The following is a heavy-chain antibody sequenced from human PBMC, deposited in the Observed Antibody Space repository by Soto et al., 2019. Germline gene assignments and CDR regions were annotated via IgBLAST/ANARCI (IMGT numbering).Heavy chain of an antibody. J-gene: IGHJ6*02. CDR1: GYTFTGYY. Sequence: ASVKVSCKASGYTFTGYYMHWVRQAPGQGLEWMGWINPNSGGTNYAQKFQGRVTMTRDTSISTAYMELSRLRSDDTAVYYCARVEAAYDFWSGPTDYGMDVWGQGTTVTVYS. CDR3: ARVEAAYDFWSGPTDYGMDV. D-gene: IGHD3-3*01. V-gene: IGHV1-2*02. CDR2: INPNSGGT.